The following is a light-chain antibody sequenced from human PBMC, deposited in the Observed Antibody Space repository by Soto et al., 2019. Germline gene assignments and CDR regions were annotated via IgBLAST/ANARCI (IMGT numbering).Light chain of an antibody. CDR1: SSDVGGYNY. CDR2: EVS. CDR3: SSYAGSNNLRV. J-gene: IGLJ3*02. Sequence: QSALTQPPSASGSPGQSVTISCTGTSSDVGGYNYVSWYQQHPGKAPKLMIYEVSKRPSGVPDRFSGSKSGNTASLTVSGLQAEDDADYYCSSYAGSNNLRVFGGGIKLTVL. V-gene: IGLV2-8*01.